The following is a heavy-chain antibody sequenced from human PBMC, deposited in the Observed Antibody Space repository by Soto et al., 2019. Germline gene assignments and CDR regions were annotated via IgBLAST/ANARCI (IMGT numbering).Heavy chain of an antibody. J-gene: IGHJ4*02. Sequence: EVQLVESGGGSVEPGGSLRLSCAASGFNFRGAWMSWVRQAPGKGLEWVGLIKSNIDGGTADYAAPVKARFTISRDDSKNTAFLEMNSLRPDDTAVYYCSVYCISYGCYFSFPPVGGQGTLVTVSS. CDR2: IKSNIDGGTA. CDR3: SVYCISYGCYFSFPPV. V-gene: IGHV3-15*01. CDR1: GFNFRGAW. D-gene: IGHD2-2*01.